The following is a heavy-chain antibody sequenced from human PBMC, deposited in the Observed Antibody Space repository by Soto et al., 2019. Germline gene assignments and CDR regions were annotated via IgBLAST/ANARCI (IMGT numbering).Heavy chain of an antibody. D-gene: IGHD1-20*01. V-gene: IGHV3-74*01. CDR1: GFTFSSHW. CDR3: ARGGLYKYYFDY. CDR2: LNSDGSSI. Sequence: EVQLVESGGGLVPPGGSLRLSCAASGFTFSSHWMHWVLQAPGKGRVWVSRLNSDGSSINYADSVRGGFTISRDNAKNTLYLQVNILRAEDTAVYYCARGGLYKYYFDYWGQGTLVTVSS. J-gene: IGHJ4*02.